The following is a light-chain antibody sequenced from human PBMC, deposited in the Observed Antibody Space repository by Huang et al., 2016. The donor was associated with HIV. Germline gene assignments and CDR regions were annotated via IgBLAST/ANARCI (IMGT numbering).Light chain of an antibody. CDR1: QGISSY. CDR2: AAS. Sequence: IQLTQSPSSLSASVGDRVTITCRASQGISSYLTWFQQKPGKAPKLLIYAASTLQSGVPSRFSGSGSGTYFALTISSLQPEDFATYYCQHLNGYPLTFGGGTKVEIK. V-gene: IGKV1-9*01. J-gene: IGKJ4*01. CDR3: QHLNGYPLT.